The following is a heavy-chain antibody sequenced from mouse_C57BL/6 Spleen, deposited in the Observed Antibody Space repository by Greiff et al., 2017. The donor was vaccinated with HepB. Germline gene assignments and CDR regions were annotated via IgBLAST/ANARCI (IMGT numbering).Heavy chain of an antibody. CDR1: GYTFTSYW. Sequence: QVQLQQPGAELVKPGASVKMSCKASGYTFTSYWITWVKQRPGQGLEWIGDIYPSSGSTNYNEKFKSKATLTVDTSSSTAYMQLSSLTSEDSAVYYCARSRTYYGSSYEHYWGQGTTLTVSS. J-gene: IGHJ2*01. D-gene: IGHD1-1*01. CDR3: ARSRTYYGSSYEHY. CDR2: IYPSSGST. V-gene: IGHV1-55*01.